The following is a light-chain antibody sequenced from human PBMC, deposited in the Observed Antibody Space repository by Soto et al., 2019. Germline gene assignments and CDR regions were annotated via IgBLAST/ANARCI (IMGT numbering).Light chain of an antibody. CDR3: QQSYSTPLT. V-gene: IGKV1-39*01. CDR2: AAS. CDR1: QSISSY. Sequence: DIQMTQSPSSLSASVGDRVTITCRASQSISSYLNWYQQKPGKAPKLLIYAASSLQSGVPSRFSGGGSGTDFTLILSSLQPEDFATYFCQQSYSTPLTFGGGTKVEIK. J-gene: IGKJ4*01.